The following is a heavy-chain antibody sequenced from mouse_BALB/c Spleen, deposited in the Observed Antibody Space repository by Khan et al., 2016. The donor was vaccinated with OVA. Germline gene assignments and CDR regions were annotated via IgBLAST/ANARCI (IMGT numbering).Heavy chain of an antibody. CDR3: VRDWAVHGNDGWFAY. Sequence: QIQLVQSGAELARPGASVKMSCTASGYTFTSYTIHWIKKRPGQGLEWIGYINPSNGYTNYNQKFKDKATLTTDKSSTTAYLQLSSLTSDDSAVYNCVRDWAVHGNDGWFAYWGQGTLVTVSA. J-gene: IGHJ3*01. CDR1: GYTFTSYT. CDR2: INPSNGYT. V-gene: IGHV1-4*01. D-gene: IGHD4-1*01.